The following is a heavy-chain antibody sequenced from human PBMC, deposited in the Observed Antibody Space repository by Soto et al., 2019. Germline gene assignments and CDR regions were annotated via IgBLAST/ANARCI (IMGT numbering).Heavy chain of an antibody. CDR1: GGTFSSYA. Sequence: QVQLVQSGAEVKKPGSSVKVSCKASGGTFSSYAISWVRQAPGQGLEWMGGIIPIFGTANYAQKFQGRVTITADESTSTAFMELSSLRSEDTDVYYCARAVEMATITDYYYYGMDVWGQGTTVTVSS. J-gene: IGHJ6*02. D-gene: IGHD5-12*01. V-gene: IGHV1-69*12. CDR3: ARAVEMATITDYYYYGMDV. CDR2: IIPIFGTA.